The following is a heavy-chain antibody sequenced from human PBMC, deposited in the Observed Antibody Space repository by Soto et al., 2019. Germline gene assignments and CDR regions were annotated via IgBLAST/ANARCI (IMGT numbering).Heavy chain of an antibody. Sequence: GGSLRLSCVASGFTFDDYGMHWVRQAPGKGLEWVSGISWNSGSIGYADSVKGRFTISRDNAKNSLYLQMNSLRAEDTAFYFCSKVLTTHTFGPLDPWGEGTLVTVSS. CDR2: ISWNSGSI. CDR3: SKVLTTHTFGPLDP. V-gene: IGHV3-9*01. CDR1: GFTFDDYG. J-gene: IGHJ5*02. D-gene: IGHD3-16*01.